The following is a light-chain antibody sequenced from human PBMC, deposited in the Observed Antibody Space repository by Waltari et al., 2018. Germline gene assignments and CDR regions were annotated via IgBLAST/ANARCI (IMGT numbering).Light chain of an antibody. Sequence: DTKMTQAPYTLSASVGDRDSITCLASQTVDKYLNWYQQKPGKAPNLLIYAGSSLQSGVPSRFSGSGFGTYFTLTITSVQPEDFAIYYCQQSYSPPPITFGQGTRLEI. CDR3: QQSYSPPPIT. J-gene: IGKJ5*01. CDR2: AGS. V-gene: IGKV1-39*01. CDR1: QTVDKY.